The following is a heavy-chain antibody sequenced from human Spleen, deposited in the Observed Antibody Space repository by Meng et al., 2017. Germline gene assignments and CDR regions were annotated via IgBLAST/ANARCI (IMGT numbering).Heavy chain of an antibody. V-gene: IGHV3-30-3*02. CDR3: AKEKGYFDY. Sequence: QVQLVESGGGVVQPGRSLILACAASGFTFRSYAMYWVRQAPGKGLEWVAVMSHDGTIKYFADSVKGRFTISRDNSKNTLYLQMNSLITEDTAVYYCAKEKGYFDYWGQGILVTVSS. J-gene: IGHJ4*02. CDR1: GFTFRSYA. CDR2: MSHDGTIK.